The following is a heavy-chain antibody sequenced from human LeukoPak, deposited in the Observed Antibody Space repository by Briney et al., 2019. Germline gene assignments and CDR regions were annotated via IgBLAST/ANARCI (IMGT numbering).Heavy chain of an antibody. V-gene: IGHV4-39*07. CDR2: IYYSGST. D-gene: IGHD3-10*01. CDR3: ARGGWYYGSGRSYYFDY. CDR1: GGSISSSSYY. J-gene: IGHJ4*02. Sequence: SETLSLTCTVSGGSISSSSYYWGWIRQPPGKGLEWIGSIYYSGSTYYNPSLKSRVTISVDRSKNQFSLKLSSVTAADTAVYYCARGGWYYGSGRSYYFDYWGQGTLVTVSS.